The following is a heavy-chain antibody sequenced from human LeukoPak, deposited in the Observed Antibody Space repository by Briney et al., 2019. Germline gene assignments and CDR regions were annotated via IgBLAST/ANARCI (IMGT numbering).Heavy chain of an antibody. CDR3: ARDAREVLLWFGEFFP. Sequence: ASVKVSCKASGYIFTSYYIHWVRQAPGQGLEWMGIINPSGGSTGYAQKFQGRVTMTRDTSTSTVYMELNSLRSDDTAVYYCARDAREVLLWFGEFFPWGQGTPVTVSS. V-gene: IGHV1-46*01. D-gene: IGHD3-10*01. CDR2: INPSGGST. J-gene: IGHJ4*01. CDR1: GYIFTSYY.